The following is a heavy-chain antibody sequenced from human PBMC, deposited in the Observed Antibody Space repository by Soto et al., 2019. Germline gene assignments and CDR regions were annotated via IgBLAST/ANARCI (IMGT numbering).Heavy chain of an antibody. J-gene: IGHJ6*02. CDR1: AFTFSSYA. D-gene: IGHD6-13*01. Sequence: GGSLRLSCAASAFTFSSYAMSWVRQAPGKGLEWVSAVSGSGDSTYYADSVKGRFTISRDNAKNSLYLQMNSLRAEDTAVYYCARDDPPYSSPVDYGMDAWGQGTTVTAP. CDR3: ARDDPPYSSPVDYGMDA. CDR2: VSGSGDST. V-gene: IGHV3-23*01.